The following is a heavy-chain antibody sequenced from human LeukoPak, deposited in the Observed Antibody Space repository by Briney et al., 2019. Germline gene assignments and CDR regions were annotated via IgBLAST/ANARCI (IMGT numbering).Heavy chain of an antibody. CDR3: ARDLMPVADTGLCDY. CDR1: GYTFTTYG. D-gene: IGHD6-19*01. Sequence: ASVTVSCKASGYTFTTYGFNWVRQAPGQGLEWVGWIGAYNGDTKYAQKFQGRVTMTTDTATSTAYMEVRSLRSDDTAEYYCARDLMPVADTGLCDYWGQGTLVTVSS. J-gene: IGHJ4*02. CDR2: IGAYNGDT. V-gene: IGHV1-18*01.